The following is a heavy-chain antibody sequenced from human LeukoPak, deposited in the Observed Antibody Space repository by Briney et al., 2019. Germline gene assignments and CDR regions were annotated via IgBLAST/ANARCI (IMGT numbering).Heavy chain of an antibody. J-gene: IGHJ4*02. V-gene: IGHV3-48*03. CDR1: GFTFSSYE. CDR3: ARRGFYDTSGYLFDH. Sequence: TGGSLRLSCAASGFTFSSYEMNWVRQAPGKGLEWVSYISTSGSPIYYGNSVKGRFTISRDNAENSLYLQMNSLRAEDTALYYCARRGFYDTSGYLFDHWGQGTLVTVSS. D-gene: IGHD3-22*01. CDR2: ISTSGSPI.